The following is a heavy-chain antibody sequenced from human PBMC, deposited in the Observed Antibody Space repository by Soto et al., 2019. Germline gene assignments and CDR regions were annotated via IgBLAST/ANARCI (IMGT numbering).Heavy chain of an antibody. CDR3: ARLATSVAGRVHGMDD. CDR1: GDSISSYY. V-gene: IGHV4-59*08. D-gene: IGHD6-19*01. J-gene: IGHJ6*02. Sequence: QVQLQESGAGLVKPSETLSLTCIVSGDSISSYYWSWIRQSPGKGLEWIGYIYDSGSTNYNPSLKSRVTISVDTSKNQFSLKLRSVTAADTAMYYCARLATSVAGRVHGMDDWGHGTTVTVSS. CDR2: IYDSGST.